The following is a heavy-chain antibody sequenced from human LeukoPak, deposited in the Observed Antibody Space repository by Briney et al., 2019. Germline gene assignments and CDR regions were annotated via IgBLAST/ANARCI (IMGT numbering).Heavy chain of an antibody. Sequence: PGGSLRLSCAASGFTFSNYWMIWVRQAPGKGLEWVGNIKQDGSEKRYADSVRGRFSISRDNAQTSLYLQMNSLRAEDTAVYYCARASDPWLQLTWGQGTLVPVSS. V-gene: IGHV3-7*05. CDR3: ARASDPWLQLT. D-gene: IGHD5-24*01. J-gene: IGHJ5*02. CDR2: IKQDGSEK. CDR1: GFTFSNYW.